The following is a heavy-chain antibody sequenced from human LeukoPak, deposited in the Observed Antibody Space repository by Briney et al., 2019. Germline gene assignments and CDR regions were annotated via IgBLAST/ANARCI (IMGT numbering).Heavy chain of an antibody. V-gene: IGHV3-64*01. J-gene: IGHJ4*02. Sequence: GGSLRLSCAASGFTFSSYAIHWVRQAPGKGLEYVSAISRNGDSTYYANSVKGRFTISRDNAKNSLSLQMNSLRAEDTAVYYCARPDYGGNSDYFDYWGQGTLVTVSS. CDR3: ARPDYGGNSDYFDY. D-gene: IGHD4-23*01. CDR1: GFTFSSYA. CDR2: ISRNGDST.